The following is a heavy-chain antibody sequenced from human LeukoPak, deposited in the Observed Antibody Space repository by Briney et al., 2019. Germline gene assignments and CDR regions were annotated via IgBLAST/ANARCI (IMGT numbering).Heavy chain of an antibody. Sequence: GGSLRLSCAASGFTFSSYGMHWVRQAPGKGLEWVAFIRYDGSNKYYADSVKGRFTISRDNSKNTLYLQMNSLRAEDTAVYYCAREYDSSGSSRSLYFDYWGQGTLVTVSS. CDR3: AREYDSSGSSRSLYFDY. D-gene: IGHD3-22*01. CDR2: IRYDGSNK. J-gene: IGHJ4*02. CDR1: GFTFSSYG. V-gene: IGHV3-30*02.